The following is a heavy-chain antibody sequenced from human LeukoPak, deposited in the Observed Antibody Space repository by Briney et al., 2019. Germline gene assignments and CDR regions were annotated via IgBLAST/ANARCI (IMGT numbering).Heavy chain of an antibody. V-gene: IGHV4-39*01. CDR3: ARYSSSWYSIDY. Sequence: MPSETLSLTCTVSGGSISSSSYYWGWIRQPPGKGLEWIGSIYYSGSTYYNPSLKSRVTISVDTSKNQFSLKLSSVTAADTAVYYCARYSSSWYSIDYWGQGTLVTVSS. J-gene: IGHJ4*02. CDR2: IYYSGST. D-gene: IGHD6-13*01. CDR1: GGSISSSSYY.